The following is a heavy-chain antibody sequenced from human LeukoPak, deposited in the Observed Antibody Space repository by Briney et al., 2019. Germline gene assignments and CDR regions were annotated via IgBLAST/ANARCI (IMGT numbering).Heavy chain of an antibody. Sequence: SVKVSCKASGGTFSSYAISWVRQAPGQGLEWMGGIIPIFGTANYEQKFQGRVTITTDESTSTAYMELSSLRSEDTAVYYCARAANYVWGSYRFDYWGQGTLVTVSS. D-gene: IGHD3-16*02. CDR3: ARAANYVWGSYRFDY. V-gene: IGHV1-69*05. CDR2: IIPIFGTA. CDR1: GGTFSSYA. J-gene: IGHJ4*02.